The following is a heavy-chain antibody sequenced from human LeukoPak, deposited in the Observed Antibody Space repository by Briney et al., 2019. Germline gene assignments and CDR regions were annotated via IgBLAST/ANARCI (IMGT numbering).Heavy chain of an antibody. J-gene: IGHJ4*02. CDR2: ISAYNGNT. D-gene: IGHD1-26*01. V-gene: IGHV1-18*01. Sequence: GGSVKVSCKASGYTFTSYSISWVRQAPGQGLEWMGWISAYNGNTNYAQKLQGRVTMTTDTSTSTAYMELRSLRSDDTAVYYCARQKRTVVGATRFDYWGQGTLVTVSS. CDR1: GYTFTSYS. CDR3: ARQKRTVVGATRFDY.